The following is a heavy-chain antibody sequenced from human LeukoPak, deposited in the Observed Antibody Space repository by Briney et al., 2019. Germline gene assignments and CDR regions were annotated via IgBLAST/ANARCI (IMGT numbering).Heavy chain of an antibody. V-gene: IGHV3-23*01. D-gene: IGHD6-13*01. Sequence: GGSLRLSCAASGFTFSSYAMSWVRQAPGKGLEWVSAISGSGGSTYYADSVKGRFTISRDNSKNTLYLQMNSLRAEDTAVYYCAKGIAAAGMRLELDYWGQGTLVTVSS. CDR3: AKGIAAAGMRLELDY. CDR1: GFTFSSYA. J-gene: IGHJ4*02. CDR2: ISGSGGST.